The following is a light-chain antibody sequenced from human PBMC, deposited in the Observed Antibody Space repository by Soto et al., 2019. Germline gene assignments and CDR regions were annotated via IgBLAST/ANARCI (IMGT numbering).Light chain of an antibody. CDR1: QSISSW. V-gene: IGKV1-5*03. CDR2: KAS. Sequence: DIQMTQSPSTLSASVGDRVTITCRASQSISSWLAWYQQKPGKAPKLLIYKASSLESGVPSRFSGSGSGTEFTLTISSLQPDDCATYYGQQYNRFTWTFGQGTKVEIK. CDR3: QQYNRFTWT. J-gene: IGKJ1*01.